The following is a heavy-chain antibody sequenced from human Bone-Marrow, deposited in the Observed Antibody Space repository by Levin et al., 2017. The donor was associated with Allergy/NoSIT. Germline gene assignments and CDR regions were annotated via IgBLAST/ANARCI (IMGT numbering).Heavy chain of an antibody. Sequence: PSETLSLTCTVSGGSISSSSYYWGWIRQPPGKGLEWIGSIYYSGSTYYNPSLKSRVTISVDTSKNQFSLKLSSVTAADTAVYYCSAGAHVVYGSGSYFPYYYYGMDVWGQGTTVTVSS. CDR3: SAGAHVVYGSGSYFPYYYYGMDV. V-gene: IGHV4-39*01. CDR1: GGSISSSSYY. D-gene: IGHD3-10*01. J-gene: IGHJ6*02. CDR2: IYYSGST.